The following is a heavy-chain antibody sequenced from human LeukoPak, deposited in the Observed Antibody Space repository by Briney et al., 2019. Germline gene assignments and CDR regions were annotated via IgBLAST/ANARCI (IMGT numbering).Heavy chain of an antibody. CDR2: ISAYNGDT. D-gene: IGHD2-2*01. Sequence: GASVKVSCKASGYTFTSYGINWVRQAPGQGLEWMGWISAYNGDTNYAQKLQGRVTMTTDTSTSTAYMELRSLRSDDTAVYYCARTIRYCSSISCLQFDPWGQGTLVTVSS. CDR3: ARTIRYCSSISCLQFDP. CDR1: GYTFTSYG. J-gene: IGHJ5*02. V-gene: IGHV1-18*01.